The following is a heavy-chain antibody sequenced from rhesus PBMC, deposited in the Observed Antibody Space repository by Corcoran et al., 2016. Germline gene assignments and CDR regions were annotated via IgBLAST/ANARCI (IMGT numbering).Heavy chain of an antibody. CDR3: AKDLGYTVTYYGLDS. CDR2: ISYTGGST. J-gene: IGHJ6*01. D-gene: IGHD4-23*01. V-gene: IGHV3S5*01. CDR1: GFTFSNYG. Sequence: EVQLVETGGGLVQPGGSLRLSCAASGFTFSNYGMSWVRQAPGKGLEWVSGISYTGGSTYYADSVKGPFTLSSDISNNTLSLQMNSLRAEDTAVYYCAKDLGYTVTYYGLDSWGQGVVVTVSS.